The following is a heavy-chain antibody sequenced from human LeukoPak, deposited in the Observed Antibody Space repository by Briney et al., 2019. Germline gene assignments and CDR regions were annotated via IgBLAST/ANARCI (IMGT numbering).Heavy chain of an antibody. J-gene: IGHJ3*02. CDR3: ARVRWDYYDSSGYYYEDAFDI. CDR1: GGSISSYY. CDR2: IYYSGST. D-gene: IGHD3-22*01. Sequence: SETLFLTCTVSGGSISSYYWNWIRHPPGKGLEWIGCIYYSGSTNYNPSLKSRVTISVDTSKNQFSLKLSSVTAADTAVYYCARVRWDYYDSSGYYYEDAFDIWGQGTMVTVSS. V-gene: IGHV4-59*12.